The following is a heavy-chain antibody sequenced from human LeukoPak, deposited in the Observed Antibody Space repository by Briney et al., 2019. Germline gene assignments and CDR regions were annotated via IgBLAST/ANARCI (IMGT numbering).Heavy chain of an antibody. CDR2: ISSSSSYI. CDR3: AELGITMIGGV. CDR1: GFTFFIYG. J-gene: IGHJ6*04. Sequence: GGTLRLSCAASGFTFFIYGMTWVRQAPGKGLEWVSSISSSSSYIYYADSVKGRFTISRDNAKNSLYLQMNSLRAEDTAVYYCAELGITMIGGVWGKGTTVTISS. V-gene: IGHV3-21*01. D-gene: IGHD3-10*02.